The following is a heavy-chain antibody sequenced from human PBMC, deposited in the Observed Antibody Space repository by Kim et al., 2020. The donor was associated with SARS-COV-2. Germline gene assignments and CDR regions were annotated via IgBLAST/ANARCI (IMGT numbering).Heavy chain of an antibody. CDR2: ISSSGSTI. Sequence: GGSLRLSCAASGFTFSDYYMSWIRQAPGKGLEWVSYISSSGSTIYYADSVKGRFTISRDNAKNSLYLQMNSLRAEDTAVYYCARESLKGPMVLDYWGQEPWSPSPQ. J-gene: IGHJ4*01. D-gene: IGHD3-10*01. CDR3: ARESLKGPMVLDY. V-gene: IGHV3-11*01. CDR1: GFTFSDYY.